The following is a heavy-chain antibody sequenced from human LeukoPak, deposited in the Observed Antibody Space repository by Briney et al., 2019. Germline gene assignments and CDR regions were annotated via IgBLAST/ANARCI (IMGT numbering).Heavy chain of an antibody. D-gene: IGHD5-12*01. CDR3: ARQQATTRAGYYYYGMDV. CDR1: GYSFTSYW. Sequence: GESLKISCKGSGYSFTSYWIGWVRQMPGKGLEWMGIIYPGDSDTRYSPSFQGQVTISADKSISTAYLQWSSLKASDTAMYYCARQQATTRAGYYYYGMDVWGQGTTVTVSS. J-gene: IGHJ6*02. CDR2: IYPGDSDT. V-gene: IGHV5-51*01.